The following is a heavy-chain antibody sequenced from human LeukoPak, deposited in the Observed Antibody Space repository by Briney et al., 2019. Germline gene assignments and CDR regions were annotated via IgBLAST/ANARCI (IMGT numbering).Heavy chain of an antibody. CDR3: TRSLQDDYVWGSYRSWGFDY. J-gene: IGHJ4*02. Sequence: GGSLRLSCEASGFTFSTYCMSWVRQAPGKGLEWVGFIRSKAYGGTTEYAASVKGRFTISRDDSKSIAYLQMNSLKTEDTAVYYCTRSLQDDYVWGSYRSWGFDYWGQGTLVTVSS. V-gene: IGHV3-49*04. D-gene: IGHD3-16*02. CDR2: IRSKAYGGTT. CDR1: GFTFSTYC.